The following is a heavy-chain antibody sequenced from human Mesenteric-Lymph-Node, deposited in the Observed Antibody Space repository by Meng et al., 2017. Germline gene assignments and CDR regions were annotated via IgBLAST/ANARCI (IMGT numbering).Heavy chain of an antibody. Sequence: ASVKVSCKASGYTFTSYYMHWVRQAPGQGLEWMGRINPNSGGTNYAQKFQGRVTMTRDTSISTAYMELSRLRSDDTAVYYCASDYGDYVVSLGYWGQGTLVTVSS. CDR1: GYTFTSYY. CDR2: INPNSGGT. CDR3: ASDYGDYVVSLGY. J-gene: IGHJ4*02. V-gene: IGHV1-2*06. D-gene: IGHD4-17*01.